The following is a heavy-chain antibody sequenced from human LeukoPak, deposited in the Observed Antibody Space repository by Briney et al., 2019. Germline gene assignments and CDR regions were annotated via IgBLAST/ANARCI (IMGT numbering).Heavy chain of an antibody. CDR1: GFTFSDYY. V-gene: IGHV3-7*01. Sequence: PGGSLRLSCAASGFTFSDYYMSWIRQAPGKGLEWVANIKQDGSEKDYVDSVKGRFTISRDNAKNSLYLQMDSLRVEDTAVYYCARKGGYSSGYYYWGQGTLVTVSS. J-gene: IGHJ4*02. CDR2: IKQDGSEK. D-gene: IGHD3-22*01. CDR3: ARKGGYSSGYYY.